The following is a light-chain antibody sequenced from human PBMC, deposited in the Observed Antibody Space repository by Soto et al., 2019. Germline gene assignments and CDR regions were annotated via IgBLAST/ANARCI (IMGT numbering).Light chain of an antibody. J-gene: IGKJ1*01. V-gene: IGKV3-15*01. CDR3: QQYNNWSPCT. Sequence: EIVMTQSPATLSVSPGERVTLSCRASQSVSSNLAWYQQKPDQAPRLLIYSASTSVTGIPARFSGSGSGTEFTLTISSLQSEDFAVYYCQQYNNWSPCTFGQGTKVEIK. CDR1: QSVSSN. CDR2: SAS.